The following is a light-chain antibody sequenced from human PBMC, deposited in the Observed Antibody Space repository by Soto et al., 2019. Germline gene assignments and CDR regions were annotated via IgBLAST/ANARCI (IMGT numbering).Light chain of an antibody. V-gene: IGKV4-1*01. CDR3: QQYYSTPRT. CDR2: WAS. Sequence: DIVMTQSPDSLAVSLGERATINCKSTQSVVYNSDNKNYLAWYQQKSGQPPKLIIYWASTRESGVPDRFSGSWSGTDFTLTISSLQAEDVALYYCQQYYSTPRTLGQGTKVDIK. CDR1: QSVVYNSDNKNY. J-gene: IGKJ1*01.